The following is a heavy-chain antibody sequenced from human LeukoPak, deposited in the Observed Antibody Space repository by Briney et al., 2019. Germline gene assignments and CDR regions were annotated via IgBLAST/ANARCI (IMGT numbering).Heavy chain of an antibody. CDR3: AREGFDILTGYYSVNFDY. V-gene: IGHV1-2*02. J-gene: IGHJ4*02. D-gene: IGHD3-9*01. CDR1: GYTFTGYY. CDR2: INPNSGGT. Sequence: ASVKASCKASGYTFTGYYIHWVRQAPGQGLEWLGWINPNSGGTNYAQKFQGRVTMTRGTSISTAYMELSRLRSDDTAVYYCAREGFDILTGYYSVNFDYWGQGTLVTVSS.